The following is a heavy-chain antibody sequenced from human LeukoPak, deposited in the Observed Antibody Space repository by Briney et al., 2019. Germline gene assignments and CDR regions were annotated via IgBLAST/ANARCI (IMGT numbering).Heavy chain of an antibody. CDR3: ATDSGPRDYVKFDP. V-gene: IGHV3-15*01. Sequence: PGGSLRLSCSASEFTFRNAWMSWVRQAPGKGLEWVGRIKANTDGGTTDYAAPVKGRFTISRDDSKNTLFLQMDSLQTEDTALYYCATDSGPRDYVKFDPWGQGILVTVSS. J-gene: IGHJ5*02. D-gene: IGHD4-17*01. CDR1: EFTFRNAW. CDR2: IKANTDGGTT.